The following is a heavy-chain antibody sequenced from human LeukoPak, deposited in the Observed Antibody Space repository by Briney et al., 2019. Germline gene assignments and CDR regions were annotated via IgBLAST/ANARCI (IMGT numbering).Heavy chain of an antibody. CDR3: ASSRWRYGSVDY. V-gene: IGHV4-34*01. CDR1: GASFSDNY. CDR2: INHSGNT. J-gene: IGHJ4*02. D-gene: IGHD3-10*01. Sequence: SETLSLTCAVHGASFSDNYWSWIRQPPGKGLEWIGQINHSGNTNYNPSLKSRVTISVDSSKNQFSLRLSPVTAADTAVYYCASSRWRYGSVDYWGQGTLVTVSS.